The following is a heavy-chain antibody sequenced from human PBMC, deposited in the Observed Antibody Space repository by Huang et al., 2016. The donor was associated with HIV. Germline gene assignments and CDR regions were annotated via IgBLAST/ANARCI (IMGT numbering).Heavy chain of an antibody. J-gene: IGHJ3*02. CDR1: GGSFSGYY. Sequence: QVQLQQWGAGLSKPSETLSLTCAVYGGSFSGYYWSWIRQSPGKGLEWIGEINHSGSTNYNPSLKSRLTISVDTSKNQFSLKLSSVTAADTAVYYCARERMMSWLDDHDAFDIWGQGTMVTVSS. CDR2: INHSGST. CDR3: ARERMMSWLDDHDAFDI. D-gene: IGHD1-1*01. V-gene: IGHV4-34*01.